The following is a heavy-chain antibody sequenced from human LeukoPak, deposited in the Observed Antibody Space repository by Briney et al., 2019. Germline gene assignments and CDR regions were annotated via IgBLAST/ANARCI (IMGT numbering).Heavy chain of an antibody. D-gene: IGHD1-26*01. J-gene: IGHJ4*02. CDR2: ISGSGGST. CDR1: GFNFSSYA. CDR3: ANDQSSGSYLSGDY. Sequence: PGGSLRLSCAASGFNFSSYAMSWVRQAPGKGLEWVSAISGSGGSTYYADSVRGRFTISRDNSKNTLYLQMNSLRDEDTAVYYCANDQSSGSYLSGDYWGQGTLVTVSS. V-gene: IGHV3-23*01.